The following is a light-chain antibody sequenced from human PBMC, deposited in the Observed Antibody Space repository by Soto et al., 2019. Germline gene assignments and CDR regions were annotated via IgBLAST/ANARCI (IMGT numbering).Light chain of an antibody. CDR2: DAY. J-gene: IGKJ2*01. Sequence: EVVLTQSPVTLSLSPGERATLSCRASQSFRGLLAWYQQKPGQAPRLLIYDAYNRATGIPPRFSGSGSGTDFTLTISSLEPEDSAVYYCQQRSNWPPEYTFGQGTKLEIK. V-gene: IGKV3-11*01. CDR1: QSFRGL. CDR3: QQRSNWPPEYT.